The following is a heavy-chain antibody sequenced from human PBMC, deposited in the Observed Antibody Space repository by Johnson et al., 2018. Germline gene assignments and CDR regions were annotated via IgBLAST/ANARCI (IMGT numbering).Heavy chain of an antibody. CDR2: INQGGGDK. CDR1: EFTFSTYW. D-gene: IGHD2/OR15-2a*01. Sequence: VQLVQSGGGLVQPGGSLRLSCAASEFTFSTYWMNWIRQAPGKGLEWVANINQGGGDKYYADSVGGRFTISRDNAKNSLYLQINSLGAEDTALDDCARGVDFSIDIWGQGTMVTVSS. V-gene: IGHV3-7*01. CDR3: ARGVDFSIDI. J-gene: IGHJ3*02.